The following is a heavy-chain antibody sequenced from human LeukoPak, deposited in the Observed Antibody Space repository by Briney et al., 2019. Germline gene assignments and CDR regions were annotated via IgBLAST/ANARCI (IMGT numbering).Heavy chain of an antibody. Sequence: PGGSLRLSCAASGFTFSSYSMNWVRQAPGKGLEWVSSISSSSSYIYYADSVKGRFTISRDNAKNSLYLQMNSLRAEDTAVYYCARDHDPIFYYLVYWRQGALVTVSS. CDR2: ISSSSSYI. CDR3: ARDHDPIFYYLVY. V-gene: IGHV3-21*01. CDR1: GFTFSSYS. D-gene: IGHD3-16*01. J-gene: IGHJ4*02.